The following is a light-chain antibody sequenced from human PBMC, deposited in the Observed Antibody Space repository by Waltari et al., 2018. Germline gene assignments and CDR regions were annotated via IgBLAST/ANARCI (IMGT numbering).Light chain of an antibody. Sequence: QSALTQAASVSGSPGQSITTSCTGTSSAGGSYNIVSWYQQHPGKAPKLVISEATKRPSGVSNRFSGSKSGNTASLTISGLQAEDEADYFCSSYGSINTWLFGGGTKLTVL. V-gene: IGLV2-23*01. CDR1: SSAGGSYNI. J-gene: IGLJ3*02. CDR3: SSYGSINTWL. CDR2: EAT.